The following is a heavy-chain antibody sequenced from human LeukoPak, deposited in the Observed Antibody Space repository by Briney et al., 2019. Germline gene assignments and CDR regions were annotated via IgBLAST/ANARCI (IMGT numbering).Heavy chain of an antibody. CDR2: IKQDGSEK. CDR1: GFTFSSYW. Sequence: GGSLRLSCAASGFTFSSYWMSWVRQAPGKGLEWVANIKQDGSEKYYVDSVKGRFTISRDNAKNSLYLQMNSLRAEETAVYYCAREMAMALHDPYFDYWGQGTLVTVSS. D-gene: IGHD5-18*01. J-gene: IGHJ4*02. CDR3: AREMAMALHDPYFDY. V-gene: IGHV3-7*04.